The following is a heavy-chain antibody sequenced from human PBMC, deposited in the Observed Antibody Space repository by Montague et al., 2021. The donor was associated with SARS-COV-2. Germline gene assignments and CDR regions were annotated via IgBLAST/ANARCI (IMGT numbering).Heavy chain of an antibody. CDR1: GDSIRSYH. V-gene: IGHV4-59*13. CDR3: TRDREIAAADNCYYGMDV. Sequence: SETLSLTCTVSGDSIRSYHWTWIRQPPGKGLEWIGHISDSGSTIYNPSLRSRVTISVDTSKNQFFLNLRSMVAADTAIYYCTRDREIAAADNCYYGMDVWGQGTTVTVSS. J-gene: IGHJ6*02. D-gene: IGHD6-13*01. CDR2: ISDSGST.